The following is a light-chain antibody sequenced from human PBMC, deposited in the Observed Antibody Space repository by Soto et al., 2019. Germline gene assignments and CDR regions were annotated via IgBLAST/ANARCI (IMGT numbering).Light chain of an antibody. CDR3: CSYAGSYTFYV. Sequence: QSVLTQPRSVSRAPGPSVTLSCPGKSKEFGGYNYVSWYQQHPGKAPKLMIYDVSKRPSGVPDRFSGSKSGNTASLTISGLQAEDEADYYCCSYAGSYTFYVFGTGTKVTVL. CDR2: DVS. J-gene: IGLJ1*01. CDR1: SKEFGGYNY. V-gene: IGLV2-11*01.